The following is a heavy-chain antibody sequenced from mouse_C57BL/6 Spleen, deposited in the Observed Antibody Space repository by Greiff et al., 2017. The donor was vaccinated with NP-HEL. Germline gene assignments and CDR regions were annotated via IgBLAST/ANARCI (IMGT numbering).Heavy chain of an antibody. V-gene: IGHV10-1*01. CDR1: GFSFNTYA. Sequence: EVQRVESGGGLVQPKGSLKLSCAASGFSFNTYAMNWVRQAPGKGLEWVARIRSKSNNYATYYADSVKDRFTISRDDSESMLYLQMNHLKTEDTAMYYCVREGGNYYAMDYWGQGTSVTVSS. CDR2: IRSKSNNYAT. J-gene: IGHJ4*01. CDR3: VREGGNYYAMDY.